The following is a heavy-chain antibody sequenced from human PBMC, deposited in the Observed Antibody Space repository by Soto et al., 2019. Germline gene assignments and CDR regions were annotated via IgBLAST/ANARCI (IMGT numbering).Heavy chain of an antibody. CDR1: GFSFSSYG. CDR3: ARDQPGYSYGYGLGY. CDR2: LSYDGSNK. Sequence: PGGSLRLSCAGSGFSFSSYGMHWVRQAPGKGLEWVTFLSYDGSNKYYADSVKGRFTISRDNSKKTLYLQMNSLRAEDTAVYYCARDQPGYSYGYGLGYWGQGTLVTVSS. D-gene: IGHD5-18*01. J-gene: IGHJ4*02. V-gene: IGHV3-30*03.